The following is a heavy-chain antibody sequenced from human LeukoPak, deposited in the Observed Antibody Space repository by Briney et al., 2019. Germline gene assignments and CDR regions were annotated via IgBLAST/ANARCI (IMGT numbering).Heavy chain of an antibody. CDR3: ARDKFANNVFDY. CDR2: IKQDGSGT. V-gene: IGHV3-7*01. D-gene: IGHD2-8*01. J-gene: IGHJ4*02. CDR1: GFTFSNYW. Sequence: PGGSLRLSCAASGFTFSNYWMNWVRQAPGKGLEWVANIKQDGSGTHYVDSVKGRFTISRDNDKNSLYLQMNSLRAEGTAVYYCARDKFANNVFDYWGQGTLVTVSS.